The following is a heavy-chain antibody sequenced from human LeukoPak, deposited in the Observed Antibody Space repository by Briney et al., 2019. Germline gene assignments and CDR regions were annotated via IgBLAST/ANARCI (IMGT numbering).Heavy chain of an antibody. CDR3: ARGGYFDWLLPFDY. D-gene: IGHD3-9*01. J-gene: IGHJ4*02. Sequence: SETLSLTCAVYGGSFSGYYWSWLRQPPGKGLEWIGEINHSGSTNYNPSLKSRVTISVDTSKNQFSLKLSSVTAADTAVYYCARGGYFDWLLPFDYWGQRTLVTVSS. V-gene: IGHV4-34*01. CDR1: GGSFSGYY. CDR2: INHSGST.